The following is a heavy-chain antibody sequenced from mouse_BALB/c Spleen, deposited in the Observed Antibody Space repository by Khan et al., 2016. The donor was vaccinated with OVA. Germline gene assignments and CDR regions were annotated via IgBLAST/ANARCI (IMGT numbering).Heavy chain of an antibody. CDR1: GFSLPSYG. D-gene: IGHD1-3*01. CDR2: IWAGGSP. J-gene: IGHJ2*01. V-gene: IGHV2-9*02. CDR3: ARLEDI. Sequence: QVQLQQSGPGLVAPSHSLSLTCTVPGFSLPSYGVHWVRPPPGKGLEWLGVIWAGGSPNYTSALMSSLSLSKDNSKSQVFLKMSSLQTDDTAMYYCARLEDIWGEGTTLTVSS.